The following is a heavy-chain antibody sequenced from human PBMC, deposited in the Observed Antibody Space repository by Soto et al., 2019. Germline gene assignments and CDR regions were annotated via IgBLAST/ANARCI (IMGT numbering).Heavy chain of an antibody. CDR2: ISAYNGNT. D-gene: IGHD3-10*01. CDR1: GYTFTSYG. Sequence: QVQLVQSGAEVKKPGASVKVSCKASGYTFTSYGISWVRQAPGQGLEWMGWISAYNGNTNYAQKLQGRVTMTTDTSTSSAYMELRRLRSDDTAVYYCATITMVRGVMTVLDYWGQGTLVTVSS. CDR3: ATITMVRGVMTVLDY. V-gene: IGHV1-18*01. J-gene: IGHJ4*02.